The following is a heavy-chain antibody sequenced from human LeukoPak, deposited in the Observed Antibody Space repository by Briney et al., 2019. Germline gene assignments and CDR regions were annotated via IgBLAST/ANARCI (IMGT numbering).Heavy chain of an antibody. CDR2: IYYSGST. CDR1: GGSISSSSYY. V-gene: IGHV4-39*01. D-gene: IGHD3-10*01. CDR3: ARHRDYYGSGSYLNWFDP. J-gene: IGHJ5*02. Sequence: SETLSLTCTVSGGSISSSSYYWGWIRQPPGKGVEWIGSIYYSGSTYYNPSLKSRVTISVDTSKNQFSLKLSSVTAADTAVYYCARHRDYYGSGSYLNWFDPGGQGTLVTVSS.